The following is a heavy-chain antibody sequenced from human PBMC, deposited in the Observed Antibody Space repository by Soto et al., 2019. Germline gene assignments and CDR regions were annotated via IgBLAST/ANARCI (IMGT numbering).Heavy chain of an antibody. CDR3: ARDLGGSYYAPVDY. CDR2: ISAYNGNT. J-gene: IGHJ4*02. CDR1: GYTFTSYG. Sequence: QVQLVQSGSAVKKPGASVMVSCKSSGYTFTSYGISLVRQAPGQELEWMGWISAYNGNTKYAQKFQGRVTMTTDTSTSTAYMELRSLRSDDTAVYYCARDLGGSYYAPVDYWGQGTLVTVSS. D-gene: IGHD1-26*01. V-gene: IGHV1-18*01.